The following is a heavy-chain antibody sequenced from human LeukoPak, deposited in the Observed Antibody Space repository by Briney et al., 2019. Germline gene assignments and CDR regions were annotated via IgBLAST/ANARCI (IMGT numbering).Heavy chain of an antibody. J-gene: IGHJ1*01. CDR3: ATRYCSNTSCYAEYFQH. D-gene: IGHD2-2*01. V-gene: IGHV1-2*02. CDR2: INPNSGGT. CDR1: GYTFTGYY. Sequence: GASVKVSCKASGYTFTGYYMHWVRPAPGQGLEWMGWINPNSGGTNYAQKFQGRVTMTRDTSISTAYMELSRLRSDDTAVYYCATRYCSNTSCYAEYFQHWGQGTLVTVSS.